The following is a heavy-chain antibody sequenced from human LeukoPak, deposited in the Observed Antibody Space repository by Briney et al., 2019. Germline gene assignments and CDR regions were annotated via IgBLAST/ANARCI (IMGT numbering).Heavy chain of an antibody. Sequence: GGSLRLSCAASGFTFSSYAMHWVRQAPGKGLEWVAVISYDGSNKYYADSVKGRFTISRDNSKNTLYLQMNSLRAEDTAVYYCARTLGXESXPTXXXYFDYWGQGTLVTVS. V-gene: IGHV3-30-3*01. CDR2: ISYDGSNK. CDR1: GFTFSSYA. D-gene: IGHD1-20*01. CDR3: ARTLGXESXPTXXXYFDY. J-gene: IGHJ4*02.